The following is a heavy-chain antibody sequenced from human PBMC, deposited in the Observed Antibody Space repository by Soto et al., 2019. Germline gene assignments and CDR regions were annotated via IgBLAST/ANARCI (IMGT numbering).Heavy chain of an antibody. J-gene: IGHJ4*02. Sequence: QITLKESGPTLVKPTQTLTLTCTFSGFSLSTSGVGVGWIRQPPGKALEWLALIYWDDDKRYSPSLKSRLTITKDTAKNQVVLTMTNMDPVDTATYYCAHPFNYGDWDYFDYWGQGTLVTVSS. CDR1: GFSLSTSGVG. CDR3: AHPFNYGDWDYFDY. D-gene: IGHD4-17*01. V-gene: IGHV2-5*02. CDR2: IYWDDDK.